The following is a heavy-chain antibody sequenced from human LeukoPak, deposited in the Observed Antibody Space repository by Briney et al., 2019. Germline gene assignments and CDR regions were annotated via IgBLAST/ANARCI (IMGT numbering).Heavy chain of an antibody. CDR1: GFTFSSYS. J-gene: IGHJ4*02. CDR3: ARDIPTATAMVTGGFDY. D-gene: IGHD5-18*01. CDR2: ISSSSSYI. V-gene: IGHV3-21*01. Sequence: GGSLRLSCAASGFTFSSYSMNWVRQAPGKGLEWVSSISSSSSYIYYADSVKGRFTISRDNAKNSLYPQMNSLRAEDTAVYYCARDIPTATAMVTGGFDYWGQGTLVTVSS.